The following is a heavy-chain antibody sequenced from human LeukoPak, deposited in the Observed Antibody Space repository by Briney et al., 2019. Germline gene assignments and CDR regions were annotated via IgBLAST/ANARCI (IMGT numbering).Heavy chain of an antibody. V-gene: IGHV3-30*03. J-gene: IGHJ4*02. CDR1: GFTFSSYG. Sequence: GGSLRLSCAASGFTFSSYGMHWVRQAPGKGLEWVAVISYDGSNKYYADSVKGRFTISRDNSKNTLYLQMNSLRAEDTAVYYCARGYGLGYFDYWGQGTLVTVSS. CDR3: ARGYGLGYFDY. D-gene: IGHD5-12*01. CDR2: ISYDGSNK.